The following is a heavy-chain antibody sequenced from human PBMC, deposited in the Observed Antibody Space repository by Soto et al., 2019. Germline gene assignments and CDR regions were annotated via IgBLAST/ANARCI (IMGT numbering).Heavy chain of an antibody. V-gene: IGHV3-11*01. J-gene: IGHJ4*02. Sequence: GGSLRLSCAVSGFSFSDYFMSWIRQVPGKGLEWVAYISSSGGATFYADSVKGRFTISRDNAKDSLYLQMNSVRAGDTAVYFCARTRFHYALWWGQGT. CDR2: ISSSGGAT. CDR1: GFSFSDYF. D-gene: IGHD3-16*01. CDR3: ARTRFHYALW.